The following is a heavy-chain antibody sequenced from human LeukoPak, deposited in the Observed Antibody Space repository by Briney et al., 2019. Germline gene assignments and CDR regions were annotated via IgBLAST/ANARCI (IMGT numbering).Heavy chain of an antibody. CDR1: GFIFSDYV. CDR2: ISSNGGST. Sequence: GGSLRLSCAASGFIFSDYVMSWVRQAPGEGLEYVSAISSNGGSTYYADSVKGRFTISRDNSKNTLFLQMGSLRVEDMAVYYCARGLRAYYYYGMDVWGQGTTVTVSS. D-gene: IGHD3-3*01. V-gene: IGHV3-64*02. J-gene: IGHJ6*02. CDR3: ARGLRAYYYYGMDV.